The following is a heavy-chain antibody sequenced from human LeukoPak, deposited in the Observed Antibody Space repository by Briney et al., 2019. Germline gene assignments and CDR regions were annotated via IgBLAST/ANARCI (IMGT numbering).Heavy chain of an antibody. Sequence: RGAPRLFSADSGVTCRKYGLTSVRQAPGKGQEWVANIKPDGSVGYYVDSVRGRFIISRDNAGNSLYLQMNSLRVEDTSVYYCTQNLVAAAGDHWGQGTLLIVSS. CDR3: TQNLVAAAGDH. CDR2: IKPDGSVG. V-gene: IGHV3-7*02. CDR1: GVTCRKYG. D-gene: IGHD6-13*01. J-gene: IGHJ4*02.